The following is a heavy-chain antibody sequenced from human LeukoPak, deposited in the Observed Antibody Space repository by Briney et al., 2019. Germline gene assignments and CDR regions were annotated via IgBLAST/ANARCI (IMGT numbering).Heavy chain of an antibody. V-gene: IGHV3-48*01. CDR3: ARERWLDV. CDR1: GFTFNTYT. D-gene: IGHD4-23*01. J-gene: IGHJ6*04. CDR2: ISSSSDTI. Sequence: GGSLRLSCAASGFTFNTYTMNWVRQAPGKGLEWVSYISSSSDTIYYADSVKGRFTISRDNAKNSLYLQMNSLRAEDTAVYHCARERWLDVWGKGTTVTVSS.